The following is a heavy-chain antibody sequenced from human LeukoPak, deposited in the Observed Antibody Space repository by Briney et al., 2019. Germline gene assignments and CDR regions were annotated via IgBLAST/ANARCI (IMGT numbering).Heavy chain of an antibody. V-gene: IGHV4-39*01. Sequence: PSETLSLTCTVSGGSISSSSYYWGWIRQPPGKGLEWIGYIYYSGSTYYNPSLKSRVTISVDTSRNQFSLKLSSVTAADTAVYYCARHIRSGSFFDYRGQGTLVTVSS. CDR3: ARHIRSGSFFDY. CDR2: IYYSGST. D-gene: IGHD1-26*01. J-gene: IGHJ4*02. CDR1: GGSISSSSYY.